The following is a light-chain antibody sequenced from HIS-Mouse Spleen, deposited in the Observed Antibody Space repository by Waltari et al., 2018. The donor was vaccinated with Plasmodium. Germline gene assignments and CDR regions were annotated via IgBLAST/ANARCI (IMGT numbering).Light chain of an antibody. CDR1: SSVVGSYNL. J-gene: IGLJ1*01. Sequence: QSALTQPASVSGSPGQSITISCTGTSSVVGSYNLLSWYQQHPGKAPKLMIYEGSKRPSGVSNRCSGSKSGNTSSLTISGLQAEDEADYYCCSYAGSSTYVFGTGTKVTVL. V-gene: IGLV2-23*01. CDR2: EGS. CDR3: CSYAGSSTYV.